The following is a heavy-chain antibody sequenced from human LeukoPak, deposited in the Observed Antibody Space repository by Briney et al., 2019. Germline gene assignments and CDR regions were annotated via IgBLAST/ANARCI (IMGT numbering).Heavy chain of an antibody. V-gene: IGHV3-7*01. CDR1: GFSFRSYW. Sequence: GGSLRPSCVVSGFSFRSYWMAWVRQAPGKGLEWVANIKYDGSHKYYVDSVKGRFTISRDNAKNSVYLQMNSLRVDDTAVYFCASSHDSSGNDWGQGTMVTVSS. J-gene: IGHJ4*02. CDR3: ASSHDSSGND. CDR2: IKYDGSHK. D-gene: IGHD3-22*01.